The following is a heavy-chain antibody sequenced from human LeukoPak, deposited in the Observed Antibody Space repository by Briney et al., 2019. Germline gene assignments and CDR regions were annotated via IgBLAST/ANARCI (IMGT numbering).Heavy chain of an antibody. CDR1: GFTFSSYS. J-gene: IGHJ4*02. CDR2: ISSSSSYI. D-gene: IGHD5-18*01. CDR3: ARVSVDTAMVTPSGFDY. V-gene: IGHV3-21*01. Sequence: GGSLRLSCAASGFTFSSYSMNWVRQAPGKGLEWVSSISSSSSYIYYADSVKGRFTISRDNAKNSLYLQMNSLRAEDTAVYYCARVSVDTAMVTPSGFDYWGQGTLVTVSS.